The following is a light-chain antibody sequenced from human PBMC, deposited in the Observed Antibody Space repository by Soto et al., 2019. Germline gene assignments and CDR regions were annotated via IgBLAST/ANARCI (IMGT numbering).Light chain of an antibody. V-gene: IGKV3-20*01. CDR3: QQYGGSPWT. Sequence: EIVLTQSPGTLSLSPGERATLSCRASQSVSNSYLAWYQQKPGQAPRLLIYGASSRATGIPDRFSGSGSGTDFAITISRLEPEEFAVYHCQQYGGSPWTFGQGTKVEIK. CDR2: GAS. J-gene: IGKJ1*01. CDR1: QSVSNSY.